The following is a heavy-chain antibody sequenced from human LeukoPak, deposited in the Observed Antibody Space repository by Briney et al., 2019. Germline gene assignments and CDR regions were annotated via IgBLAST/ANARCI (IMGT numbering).Heavy chain of an antibody. CDR2: IYYSGST. CDR3: ARAPQGYYYDSSGYYIDY. V-gene: IGHV4-59*01. Sequence: SETLSLTCTVSGGSISSYYWSWIRQPPGKGLEWIGYIYYSGSTNYNPSLKSRVTISVDTPKNQFSLKLSSVTAADTAVYYCARAPQGYYYDSSGYYIDYWGQGTLVTVSS. J-gene: IGHJ4*02. D-gene: IGHD3-22*01. CDR1: GGSISSYY.